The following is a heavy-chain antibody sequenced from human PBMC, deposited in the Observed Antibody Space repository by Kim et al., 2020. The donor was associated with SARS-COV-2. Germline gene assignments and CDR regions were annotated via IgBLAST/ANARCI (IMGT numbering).Heavy chain of an antibody. D-gene: IGHD1-26*01. CDR2: FDPEDGET. J-gene: IGHJ3*02. Sequence: ASVKVSCKVSGYTLTELSMHWVRQAPGKGLEWMGGFDPEDGETIYAQKFQGRVTMTEDTSTDTAYMELSSLRSEDTAVYYCATDPSVVGATPTDAFDIWGQGTMVTVSS. CDR1: GYTLTELS. V-gene: IGHV1-24*01. CDR3: ATDPSVVGATPTDAFDI.